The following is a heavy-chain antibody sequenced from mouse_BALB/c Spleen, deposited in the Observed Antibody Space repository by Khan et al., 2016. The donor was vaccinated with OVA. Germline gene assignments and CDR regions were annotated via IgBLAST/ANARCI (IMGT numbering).Heavy chain of an antibody. V-gene: IGHV5-9*03. CDR2: ISSGGDNT. CDR3: ARSNYGTFAY. Sequence: EVELVESGGGLVKPGGSLKLSCAASGFTFSSFSMSWVRQTPEKRLEWVATISSGGDNTFYSDSVKGRFTISRDNAKTNLSLQMGSLRSGDTALYYCARSNYGTFAYWGQETLVTVTA. J-gene: IGHJ3*01. CDR1: GFTFSSFS. D-gene: IGHD2-1*01.